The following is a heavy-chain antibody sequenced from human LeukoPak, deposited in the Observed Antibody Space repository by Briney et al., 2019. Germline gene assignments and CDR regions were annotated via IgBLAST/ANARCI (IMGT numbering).Heavy chain of an antibody. V-gene: IGHV3-48*01. J-gene: IGHJ3*02. D-gene: IGHD3-3*01. CDR1: GFTFSSYS. CDR2: ISSSSSTI. Sequence: GGSLRLSCAASGFTFSSYSMNWVRQAPGKGLEWVSYISSSSSTIYYADSVKGRFTISRDNAKNSLYLQMNSLRAEDTAVYYCARDRYDFWSGYPPFIDAFDIWGQGTMVTVSS. CDR3: ARDRYDFWSGYPPFIDAFDI.